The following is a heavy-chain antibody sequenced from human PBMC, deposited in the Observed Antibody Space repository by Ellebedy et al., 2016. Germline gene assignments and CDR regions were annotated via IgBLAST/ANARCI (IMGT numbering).Heavy chain of an antibody. CDR1: GFNFIGTW. Sequence: GGSLRLSXGGSGFNFIGTWMNWVRQAPGKGLEWVGQIKNKAEGETTNFAAPVKGRFTISRDDSKNKVYLQMNSLKIEDTAIYYCTTGVVRGATGVDWGQGTLVTVSP. V-gene: IGHV3-15*01. J-gene: IGHJ4*02. CDR3: TTGVVRGATGVD. D-gene: IGHD3-10*01. CDR2: IKNKAEGETT.